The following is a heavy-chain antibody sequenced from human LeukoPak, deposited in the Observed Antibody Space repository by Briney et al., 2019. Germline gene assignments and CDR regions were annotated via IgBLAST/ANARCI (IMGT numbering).Heavy chain of an antibody. Sequence: GGPLRLSCAASGFTFSSYEMNWVRQAPGKGLEWVSYISSSGSTIYYADSVKGRFTISRDNAKNSLYLQMNSLRAEDTAVYYCARGSRELPYFDYWGQGTLVTVSS. CDR2: ISSSGSTI. D-gene: IGHD1-26*01. CDR1: GFTFSSYE. CDR3: ARGSRELPYFDY. V-gene: IGHV3-48*03. J-gene: IGHJ4*02.